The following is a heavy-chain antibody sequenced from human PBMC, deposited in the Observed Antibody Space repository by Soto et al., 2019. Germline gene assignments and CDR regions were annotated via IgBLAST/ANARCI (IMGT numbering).Heavy chain of an antibody. D-gene: IGHD1-1*01. V-gene: IGHV3-23*01. CDR1: GFTFSSFA. J-gene: IGHJ6*02. CDR2: ISGSGGST. Sequence: GGSLRLSCAASGFTFSSFAMSWVRQAPGKGLDWVSAISGSGGSTYSADSVKGRFTISRDNSKNTLYLQRSSLGAEDTAVYYCAKAMDGIDDFFYAMGVWGQGTTVTVSS. CDR3: AKAMDGIDDFFYAMGV.